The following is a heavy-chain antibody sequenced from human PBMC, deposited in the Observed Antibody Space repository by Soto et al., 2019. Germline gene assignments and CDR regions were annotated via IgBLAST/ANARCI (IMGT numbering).Heavy chain of an antibody. V-gene: IGHV3-21*01. Sequence: GGSLRLSCAASGFTFSSYSMNWVRQAPGKGLEWVLSISSSSSYIYYADSVKGRFTISRDNAKNSLYLQMNSLRAEDTAVYYCARVMATIFWPDYWGQGTLVTVSS. CDR3: ARVMATIFWPDY. CDR2: ISSSSSYI. J-gene: IGHJ4*02. D-gene: IGHD5-12*01. CDR1: GFTFSSYS.